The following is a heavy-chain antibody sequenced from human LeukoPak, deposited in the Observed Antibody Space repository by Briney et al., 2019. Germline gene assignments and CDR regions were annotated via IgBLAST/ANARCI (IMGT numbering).Heavy chain of an antibody. J-gene: IGHJ6*02. V-gene: IGHV3-30-3*01. D-gene: IGHD5-24*01. Sequence: GRSLRLSCAASGFTFSSYAMHWVRQAPGKGLEWVAVISYDGSNKYYADSVKGRFTISRDNSKNTLYLQMNSLRAEDTAVYYCARDRSGLATTFYYYYYGMDVWGQGTTVTVSS. CDR3: ARDRSGLATTFYYYYYGMDV. CDR1: GFTFSSYA. CDR2: ISYDGSNK.